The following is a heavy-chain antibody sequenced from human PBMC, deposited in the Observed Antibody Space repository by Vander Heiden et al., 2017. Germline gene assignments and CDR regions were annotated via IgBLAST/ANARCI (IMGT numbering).Heavy chain of an antibody. CDR1: GFTFNNYA. V-gene: IGHV3-33*01. CDR2: IWYDGSDQ. CDR3: ARAESLTGTGCFDH. Sequence: QVQLVESGGGVVQPGKSLRLPCPASGFTFNNYAMQWVRQAPGKGLEWVASIWYDGSDQRYVDSVKGRFSISRDNSKNTVHLQMNSLSVEDTAFYYCARAESLTGTGCFDHWGQGVLVTVSS. D-gene: IGHD1-1*01. J-gene: IGHJ4*02.